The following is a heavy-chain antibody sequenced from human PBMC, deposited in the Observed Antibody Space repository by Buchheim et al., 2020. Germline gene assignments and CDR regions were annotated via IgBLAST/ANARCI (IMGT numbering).Heavy chain of an antibody. CDR2: CYYSGST. V-gene: IGHV4-39*01. CDR1: GGSISSSSYY. J-gene: IGHJ4*02. D-gene: IGHD6-13*01. CDR3: ATPKSGSSFDY. Sequence: QLQLQESGPGLVKPSETLSLTCTVSGGSISSSSYYWGWIRQPPGKGLEWIGSCYYSGSTYYNPSLKSRVTISLDKSKNQFSLKLSSVTAADTAVYYCATPKSGSSFDYWGQGTL.